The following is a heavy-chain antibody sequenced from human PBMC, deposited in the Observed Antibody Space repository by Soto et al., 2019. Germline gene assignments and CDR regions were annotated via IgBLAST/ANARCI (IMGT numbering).Heavy chain of an antibody. CDR3: ARGGEDYYYYGMDV. J-gene: IGHJ6*02. Sequence: GGSLRLSCAASGFTFSSYAMHLVRQAPGKGLEWVAVISYDGSNKYYADSVKGRFTISRDNSKNTLYLQMNSLRAEDTAVYYCARGGEDYYYYGMDVWGQGTAVTVSS. D-gene: IGHD3-10*01. V-gene: IGHV3-30-3*01. CDR1: GFTFSSYA. CDR2: ISYDGSNK.